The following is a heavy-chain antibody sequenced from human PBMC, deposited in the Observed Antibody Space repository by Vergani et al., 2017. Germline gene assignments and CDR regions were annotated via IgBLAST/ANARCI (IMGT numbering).Heavy chain of an antibody. CDR1: GFTFSSYS. D-gene: IGHD3-22*01. V-gene: IGHV3-48*02. J-gene: IGHJ4*02. CDR3: ARYREDYYDSSGGDY. CDR2: ISSSSSTI. Sequence: EVQLVESGGGLVQPGGSLRLSCAASGFTFSSYSMNWVRQAPGKGLEWVSYISSSSSTIYYADSVKGRFTISRDNAKNSLYLQMNSLRYEDTAVYYCARYREDYYDSSGGDYWGQGTLVTVSS.